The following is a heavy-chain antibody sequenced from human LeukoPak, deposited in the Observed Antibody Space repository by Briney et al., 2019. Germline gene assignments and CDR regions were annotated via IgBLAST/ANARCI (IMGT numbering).Heavy chain of an antibody. D-gene: IGHD2-15*01. CDR2: IIPILGIA. Sequence: GVSVKVSCKASGGTFSSYAISWVRQAPGQGLEWMGRIIPILGIANYAQKFQGRVTITADKSTSTAYMELSSLRSEDTAVYYCARDFGYCSGGSCSIWGQGTLVTVSS. V-gene: IGHV1-69*04. CDR3: ARDFGYCSGGSCSI. CDR1: GGTFSSYA. J-gene: IGHJ4*02.